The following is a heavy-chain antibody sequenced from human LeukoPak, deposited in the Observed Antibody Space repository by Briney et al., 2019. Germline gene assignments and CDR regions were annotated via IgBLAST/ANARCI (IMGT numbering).Heavy chain of an antibody. CDR1: GYTFTGYY. CDR3: ARYYVLELREGLDY. J-gene: IGHJ4*02. D-gene: IGHD1-26*01. V-gene: IGHV1-2*02. Sequence: ASVKVSYKASGYTFTGYYMHWVRQAPGQGLEWMGWVNPNSGGTNYAQKFQGRVTMTRDTSISTAYMELSRLRSDDTAVYYCARYYVLELREGLDYWGQGTLVTVSS. CDR2: VNPNSGGT.